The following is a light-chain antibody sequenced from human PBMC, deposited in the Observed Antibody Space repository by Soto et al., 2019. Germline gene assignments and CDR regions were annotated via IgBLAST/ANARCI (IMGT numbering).Light chain of an antibody. V-gene: IGKV1-6*01. Sequence: AIQMTQFPSSLSASVGDRVTRTCRASQDIRRDLGWYQQRPGEAPRLLIYATSTLQSGVPSRFSGSGSGTDFTLTISSLQPEDFATYYCLQDYSYPLTFGGGTKVDIK. J-gene: IGKJ4*01. CDR2: ATS. CDR3: LQDYSYPLT. CDR1: QDIRRD.